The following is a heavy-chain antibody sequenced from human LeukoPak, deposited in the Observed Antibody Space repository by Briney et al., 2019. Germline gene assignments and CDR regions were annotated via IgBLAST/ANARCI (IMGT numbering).Heavy chain of an antibody. D-gene: IGHD2-2*01. Sequence: LAGGSLRLSCAASGFTFSSYWMRSVRPPPGKGLEGVANIKQDGREKYYVDSVQGRFTISRDNAKNSLYLQMNSLRAEDTAVYYCARYCSSTSCYSDWFDPWGQGTLVTVSS. CDR2: IKQDGREK. J-gene: IGHJ5*02. V-gene: IGHV3-7*03. CDR1: GFTFSSYW. CDR3: ARYCSSTSCYSDWFDP.